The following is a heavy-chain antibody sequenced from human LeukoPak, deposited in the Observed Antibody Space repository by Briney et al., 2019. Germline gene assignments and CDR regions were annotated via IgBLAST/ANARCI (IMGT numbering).Heavy chain of an antibody. V-gene: IGHV4-59*01. CDR2: IYYSGST. D-gene: IGHD6-13*01. CDR3: ARGQQVAYYFDY. Sequence: SETLSLTCTVSGGSISSYYWSWIRQPPGKGLEWIGYIYYSGSTNYNPSLKGRVTISVDTSKNQFSLKLSSVTAADTAVYYCARGQQVAYYFDYWGQGTLVTVSS. CDR1: GGSISSYY. J-gene: IGHJ4*02.